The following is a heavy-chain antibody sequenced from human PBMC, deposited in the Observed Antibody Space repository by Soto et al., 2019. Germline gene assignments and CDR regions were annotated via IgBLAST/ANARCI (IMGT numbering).Heavy chain of an antibody. CDR2: IYYSERTSYNSGST. Sequence: QLQLQESGPALVKPSETLSLTCTVSGDSMTSSSYYWGWIRQPPGKGLEWIGSIYYSERTSYNSGSTYYSPSLNSRVTISGDTSKSQFSLKLSSVTAADTAVYYCARHTRNQFDPWGQGTLVTVSS. CDR1: GDSMTSSSYY. CDR3: ARHTRNQFDP. V-gene: IGHV4-39*01. J-gene: IGHJ5*02.